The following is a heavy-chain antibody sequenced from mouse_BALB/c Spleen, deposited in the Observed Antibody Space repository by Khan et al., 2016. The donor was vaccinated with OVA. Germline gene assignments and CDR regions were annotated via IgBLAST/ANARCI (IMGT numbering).Heavy chain of an antibody. CDR2: ISPYYGGT. CDR1: GYSFTDYN. CDR3: AREGPFFYFDY. Sequence: VHVKQSGPELEKPGVSVKLSCKASGYSFTDYNMNWVKQSNAKSLEWIGNISPYYGGTTYNQKFKGKATLTVDKSSSTAYMQLKSLTSEDSAVYYWAREGPFFYFDYWGQGTPLTVSA. V-gene: IGHV1S135*01. J-gene: IGHJ2*01.